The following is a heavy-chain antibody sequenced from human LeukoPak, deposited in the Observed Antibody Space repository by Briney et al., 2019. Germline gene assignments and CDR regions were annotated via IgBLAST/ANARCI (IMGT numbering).Heavy chain of an antibody. Sequence: PSETLSLTCTVSGGSISSSSYYWGWIRQPPGKGLEWIGEINHSGSTNYNPSLKSRVTISVDTSKNQFSLKLSSVTAADTAVYYCARVGIVVVVAATRVGNWFDPWGQGTLVTVSS. CDR2: INHSGST. CDR1: GGSISSSSYY. J-gene: IGHJ5*02. D-gene: IGHD2-15*01. CDR3: ARVGIVVVVAATRVGNWFDP. V-gene: IGHV4-39*07.